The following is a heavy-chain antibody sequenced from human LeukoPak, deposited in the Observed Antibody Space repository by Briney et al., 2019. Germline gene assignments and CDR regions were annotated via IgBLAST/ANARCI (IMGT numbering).Heavy chain of an antibody. V-gene: IGHV3-11*06. Sequence: GGSLRLSCAASGFTFSDYYMSWIRQAPGKGLEWVSYISSSSSYTNYADSVKGRFTISRDNAKNSLYLQMNSLRAEDTAVYYCVRGSSDYDFWSGYPDYWGQGTLVTVSS. J-gene: IGHJ4*02. CDR3: VRGSSDYDFWSGYPDY. CDR2: ISSSSSYT. CDR1: GFTFSDYY. D-gene: IGHD3-3*01.